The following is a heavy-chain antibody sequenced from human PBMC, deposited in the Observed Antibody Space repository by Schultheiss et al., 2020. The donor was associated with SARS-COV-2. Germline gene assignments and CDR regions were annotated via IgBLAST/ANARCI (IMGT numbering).Heavy chain of an antibody. J-gene: IGHJ4*02. Sequence: GSLRLSCAASGFTFSSFSMSWVRQAPGKGLEWVSSISSSSSYIYYADSVKGRFTISRDNAKNSLYLQMNSLRVEDTAVYYCARTVYNWNYVGADYWGQGTLVTVSS. CDR3: ARTVYNWNYVGADY. CDR2: ISSSSSYI. CDR1: GFTFSSFS. D-gene: IGHD1-7*01. V-gene: IGHV3-21*01.